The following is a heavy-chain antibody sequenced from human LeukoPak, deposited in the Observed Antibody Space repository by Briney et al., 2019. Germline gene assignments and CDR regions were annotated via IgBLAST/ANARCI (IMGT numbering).Heavy chain of an antibody. CDR2: INSRSNYI. Sequence: GGSLRLSCAAPGFTFSTYSMNWVRQAPGKGLEWVSSINSRSNYIYYADSVKGRFTISRDNAKNSLYLQMNSLRAEDTAVYYCARDEGSSSWYGGLDYWGQGALVTVSS. CDR1: GFTFSTYS. CDR3: ARDEGSSSWYGGLDY. V-gene: IGHV3-21*01. J-gene: IGHJ4*02. D-gene: IGHD6-13*01.